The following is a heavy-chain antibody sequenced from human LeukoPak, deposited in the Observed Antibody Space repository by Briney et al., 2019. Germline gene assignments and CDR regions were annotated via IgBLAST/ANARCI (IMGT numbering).Heavy chain of an antibody. D-gene: IGHD4-11*01. CDR3: AKGSTVTID. CDR2: ISGSGGST. V-gene: IGHV3-23*01. CDR1: GFTFSDYG. Sequence: PGGSLRLSCAASGFTFSDYGMHWVRQAPGKGLEWVSAISGSGGSTYYADSVKGRFTISRDNSKNTLYLQMNSLRAEDTAVYYCAKGSTVTIDWGQGTLVTVSS. J-gene: IGHJ4*02.